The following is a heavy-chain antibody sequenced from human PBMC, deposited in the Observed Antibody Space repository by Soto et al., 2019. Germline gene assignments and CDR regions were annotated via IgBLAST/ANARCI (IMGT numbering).Heavy chain of an antibody. Sequence: ASVKVSCKASGYTFTSYYMHWVRQAPGQGLEWMGIINPSGGSTSYAQKFQGRVTMTRDTSTSTVYMELSSLRSEDTAVYYCARGPDDYIWGSYRSYYYYYYMDVWGKGTTVTVSS. CDR3: ARGPDDYIWGSYRSYYYYYYMDV. D-gene: IGHD3-16*02. CDR2: INPSGGST. CDR1: GYTFTSYY. J-gene: IGHJ6*03. V-gene: IGHV1-46*01.